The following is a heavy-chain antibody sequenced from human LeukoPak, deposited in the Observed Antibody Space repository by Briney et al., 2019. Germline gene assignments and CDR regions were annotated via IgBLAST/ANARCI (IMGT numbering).Heavy chain of an antibody. CDR1: GYTFTSYG. CDR3: ARGSSWSYYNGYNWFDP. D-gene: IGHD3-10*01. Sequence: GASVRVSCKASGYTFTSYGITWVRQATGQGREWLGWMNPNSGNTGYAQKFQGRVTITRNTSISTAYMELSSLRSEDTAVYYCARGSSWSYYNGYNWFDPWGQGTLVTVSS. J-gene: IGHJ5*02. V-gene: IGHV1-8*03. CDR2: MNPNSGNT.